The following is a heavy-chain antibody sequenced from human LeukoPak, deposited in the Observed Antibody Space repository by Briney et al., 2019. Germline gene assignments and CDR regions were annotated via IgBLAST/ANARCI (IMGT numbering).Heavy chain of an antibody. V-gene: IGHV4-59*08. Sequence: SETLSLTCTVSGGSISSYYWSWIRQPPGKGLEWIGYTYYSGSTNYNPSLKSRVTISVDTSKNQFSLKLSSVTAADTAVYYCARRTGYDSSGYSTTRFDPWGQGTLVTVSS. CDR2: TYYSGST. J-gene: IGHJ5*02. CDR3: ARRTGYDSSGYSTTRFDP. CDR1: GGSISSYY. D-gene: IGHD3-22*01.